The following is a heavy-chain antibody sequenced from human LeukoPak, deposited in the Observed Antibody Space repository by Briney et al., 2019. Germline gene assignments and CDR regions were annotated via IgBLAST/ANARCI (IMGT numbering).Heavy chain of an antibody. V-gene: IGHV5-51*01. CDR1: GYSFTNYW. CDR3: ARQGYSSSSRFDN. D-gene: IGHD6-6*01. CDR2: VYPGDSDT. Sequence: GESLQISCKGSGYSFTNYWIGWVRQLPGKGLEWMGIVYPGDSDTRYSPSFQGQVTISADKSISTAYLQWSSLKASDTAMYYCARQGYSSSSRFDNWGHGTLVTVSS. J-gene: IGHJ4*01.